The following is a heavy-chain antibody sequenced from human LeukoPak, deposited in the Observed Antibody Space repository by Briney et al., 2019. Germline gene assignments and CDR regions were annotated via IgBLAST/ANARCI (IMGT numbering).Heavy chain of an antibody. J-gene: IGHJ6*03. CDR2: IYTSGST. D-gene: IGHD2-2*02. CDR1: GGSISSGSYY. Sequence: SQTLSLTCTVSGGSISSGSYYWSWIRQPAGKGLEWIGRIYTSGSTNYNPSLKSRVTISVDTSKNQFSLKLSSVTAADTAVDYCARSCSSTSCYSYYYYYMDVWGKGTTVTVSS. V-gene: IGHV4-61*02. CDR3: ARSCSSTSCYSYYYYYMDV.